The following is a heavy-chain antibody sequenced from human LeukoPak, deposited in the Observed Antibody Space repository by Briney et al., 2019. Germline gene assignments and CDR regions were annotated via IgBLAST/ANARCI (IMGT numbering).Heavy chain of an antibody. Sequence: GGSLRLSCAASGFTFSRHWMSGVRHAQGKGLEGVANIKQGGSEKYYVDSVKGRFTIYRDNAKNSLYLKMISVRAEDTAVCSCAGDVGGRAPASGIWGQGTMVTVSS. J-gene: IGHJ3*02. CDR3: AGDVGGRAPASGI. CDR2: IKQGGSEK. V-gene: IGHV3-7*01. D-gene: IGHD4-23*01. CDR1: GFTFSRHW.